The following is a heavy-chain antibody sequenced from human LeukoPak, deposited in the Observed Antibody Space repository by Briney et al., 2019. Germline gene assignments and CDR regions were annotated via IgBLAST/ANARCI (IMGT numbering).Heavy chain of an antibody. CDR1: GGTFSSYA. CDR3: ARDRGYSYGRLDY. V-gene: IGHV1-69*04. J-gene: IGHJ4*02. CDR2: IIPILGIA. D-gene: IGHD5-18*01. Sequence: SVKVSCKASGGTFSSYAISWVRQAPGQGLEWMGRIIPILGIANYAQKFQGRVTITADKSTSTAYMELSSLRSEDTAVYYCARDRGYSYGRLDYWGQGTLVTVSS.